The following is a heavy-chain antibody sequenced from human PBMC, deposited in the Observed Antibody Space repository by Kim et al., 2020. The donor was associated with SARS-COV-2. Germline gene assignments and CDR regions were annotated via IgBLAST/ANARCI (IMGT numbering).Heavy chain of an antibody. CDR3: AREKAPSGSPDYY. Sequence: GGSLRLSCAASGFTFSSYGMHWVRQAPGKGLEWVAVIWYDGSNKYYADSVKGRFTISRDNSKNTLYLQMNSLRAEDTAVYYCAREKAPSGSPDYYWGQGTLVTVSS. D-gene: IGHD1-26*01. CDR1: GFTFSSYG. CDR2: IWYDGSNK. V-gene: IGHV3-33*01. J-gene: IGHJ4*02.